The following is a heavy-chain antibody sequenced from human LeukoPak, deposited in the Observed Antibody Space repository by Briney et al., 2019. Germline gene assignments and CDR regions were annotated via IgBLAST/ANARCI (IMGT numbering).Heavy chain of an antibody. J-gene: IGHJ4*02. CDR1: GGSISSGSYY. Sequence: KSSETLSLTCTVSGGSISSGSYYWSWIRQPAGKGLEWIGRIYTSGSTNYNPSLKSRVTISVDTSKSQFSLKLSSVTAADTAVYYCARLYYYDSSGYPDYWGQGTLVTVSS. V-gene: IGHV4-61*02. D-gene: IGHD3-22*01. CDR3: ARLYYYDSSGYPDY. CDR2: IYTSGST.